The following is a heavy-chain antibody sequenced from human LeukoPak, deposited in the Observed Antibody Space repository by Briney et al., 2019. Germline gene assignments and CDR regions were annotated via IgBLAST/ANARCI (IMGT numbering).Heavy chain of an antibody. V-gene: IGHV4-61*08. CDR2: IYYTGST. D-gene: IGHD3-16*02. J-gene: IGHJ6*02. CDR1: GGSISSGGYY. Sequence: SETLSLTCAVSGGSISSGGYYWSWIRQPPGKGLEWIGYIYYTGSTNYNPSLKSRVTISVDTSKNQFSLKLSSVTAADTAVYYCARGLLSGYYYGMDVWGRGTTVTVSS. CDR3: ARGLLSGYYYGMDV.